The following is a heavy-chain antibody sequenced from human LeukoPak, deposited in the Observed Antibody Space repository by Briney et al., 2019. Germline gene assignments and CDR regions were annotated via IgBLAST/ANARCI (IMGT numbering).Heavy chain of an antibody. V-gene: IGHV3-7*01. Sequence: GGSLRLSCAASGFTFSSYWMSWVRQAPGKGLEWVANIKQDGSEKYYVDSVKGRFTISRDNAKNSLYLQMNSLRAEDTAVYYCARRAAAGIPNYYYCMDVWGKGTTVTVSS. CDR1: GFTFSSYW. CDR2: IKQDGSEK. CDR3: ARRAAAGIPNYYYCMDV. J-gene: IGHJ6*03. D-gene: IGHD6-13*01.